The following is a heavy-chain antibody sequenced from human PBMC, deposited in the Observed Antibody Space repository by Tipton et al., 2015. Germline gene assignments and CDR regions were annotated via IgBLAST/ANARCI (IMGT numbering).Heavy chain of an antibody. Sequence: TLSLTCTVSGGSISSGTYYWTWIRQHPGKGLEWLGYVSYTGNTYCNPSLKSRLTISDDTSKNQFSLKLSSVTAADTAVYYCARAYGVPGAPRDWGQGTLVTVSS. D-gene: IGHD2-21*01. CDR3: ARAYGVPGAPRD. V-gene: IGHV4-31*03. CDR2: VSYTGNT. CDR1: GGSISSGTYY. J-gene: IGHJ4*02.